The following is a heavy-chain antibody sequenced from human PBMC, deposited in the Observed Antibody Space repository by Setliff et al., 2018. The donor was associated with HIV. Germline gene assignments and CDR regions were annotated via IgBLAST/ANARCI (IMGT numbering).Heavy chain of an antibody. CDR2: INPNSGGT. D-gene: IGHD3-3*01. V-gene: IGHV1-2*06. J-gene: IGHJ4*02. CDR1: GYTFTDYY. CDR3: ARVRERVTIFGVVRDFDS. Sequence: ASVKVSCKASGYTFTDYYMHWVRQAPGQGLEWMGRINPNSGGTNYAQKFQGRVTMTRDTSISTAYMELRSLRSDDTAVYYCARVRERVTIFGVVRDFDSWGQGTLV.